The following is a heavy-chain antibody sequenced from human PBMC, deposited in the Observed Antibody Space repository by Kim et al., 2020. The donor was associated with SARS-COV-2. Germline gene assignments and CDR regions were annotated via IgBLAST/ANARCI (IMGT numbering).Heavy chain of an antibody. CDR1: GGSFSGYY. V-gene: IGHV4-59*10. CDR3: ARGPPSCTSSRCYTFYFP. J-gene: IGHJ1*01. CDR2: IFGGST. Sequence: SETLSLTCAVYGGSFSGYYWNWIRQPAGKGLEWIGRIFGGSTNYNPSLKSRVTMSVDTSKNQLSLRLSSVTAADTAVYYCARGPPSCTSSRCYTFYFP. D-gene: IGHD2-2*02.